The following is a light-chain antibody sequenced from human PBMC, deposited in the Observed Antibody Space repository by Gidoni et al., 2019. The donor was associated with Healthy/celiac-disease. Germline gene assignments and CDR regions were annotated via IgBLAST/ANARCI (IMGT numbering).Light chain of an antibody. J-gene: IGLJ3*02. Sequence: QSALPQPASVSGSPGQSITISCTGTSSDVGGYNYVSWYQQHPGKAPKLMIYDVSNRPSGVSNRFSGSKSGNTASLTISGLQAEDEADDYCSSYTSSSTLGVFGGGTKLTVL. CDR1: SSDVGGYNY. CDR3: SSYTSSSTLGV. CDR2: DVS. V-gene: IGLV2-14*01.